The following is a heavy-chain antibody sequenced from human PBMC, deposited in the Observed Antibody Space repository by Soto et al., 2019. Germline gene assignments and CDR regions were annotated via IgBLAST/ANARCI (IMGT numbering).Heavy chain of an antibody. Sequence: SVKVSCKASGGTFSSYAISWVRQAPGQGLEWMGGIIPIFGTANYAQKFQGRVTITADESTSTAYMELSSLRSEDTAVYYCARDGHYCDSSGYFRHMDVWGKGTTVTVSS. CDR1: GGTFSSYA. CDR2: IIPIFGTA. CDR3: ARDGHYCDSSGYFRHMDV. D-gene: IGHD3-22*01. J-gene: IGHJ6*04. V-gene: IGHV1-69*13.